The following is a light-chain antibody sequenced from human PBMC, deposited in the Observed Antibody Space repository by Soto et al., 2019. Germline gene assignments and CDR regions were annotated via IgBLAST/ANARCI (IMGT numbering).Light chain of an antibody. CDR1: SSNVGKNF. CDR2: DNQ. J-gene: IGLJ2*01. V-gene: IGLV1-51*01. CDR3: WTWDSSLTIGVI. Sequence: QSVLTQPPSVSAAPGQKVSISCSGSSSNVGKNFVSWYQHVPGKAPKLLIYDNQKRPSGIPDRFSASKSGTLATLDITGLQTGDEADYYCWTWDSSLTIGVIFGGGTKLTVL.